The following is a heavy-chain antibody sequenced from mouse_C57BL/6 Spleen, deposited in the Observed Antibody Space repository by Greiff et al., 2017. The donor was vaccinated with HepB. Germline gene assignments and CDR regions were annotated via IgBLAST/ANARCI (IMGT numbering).Heavy chain of an antibody. V-gene: IGHV1-82*01. CDR3: ARGLGRKDY. CDR1: GYAFSSSW. Sequence: QVQLQQSGPELVKPGASVKISCKASGYAFSSSWMNWVKQRPGKGLEWIGRIYPGDGDTNYNGKFKGKATLTADKSSSTAYMQLSSLTSEDSAVYFGARGLGRKDYWGQGTSVTVSS. D-gene: IGHD4-1*01. J-gene: IGHJ4*01. CDR2: IYPGDGDT.